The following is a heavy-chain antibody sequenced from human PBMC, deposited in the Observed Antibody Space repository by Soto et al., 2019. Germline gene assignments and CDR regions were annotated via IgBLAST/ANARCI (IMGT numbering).Heavy chain of an antibody. CDR2: IYYSGST. CDR1: GGSISSYY. D-gene: IGHD1-7*01. Sequence: SETLSLTCTVSGGSISSYYWSWIRQPPGKGLEWIGYIYYSGSTNYNPSLKSRVTISVDTSKNQFSLKLSSVTAADTAVYYCAREGTYRDFDYWGQGTLVTVSS. V-gene: IGHV4-59*01. CDR3: AREGTYRDFDY. J-gene: IGHJ4*02.